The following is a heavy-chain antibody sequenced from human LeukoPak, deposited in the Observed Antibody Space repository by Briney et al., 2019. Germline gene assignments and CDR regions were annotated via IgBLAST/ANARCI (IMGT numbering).Heavy chain of an antibody. V-gene: IGHV3-53*01. J-gene: IGHJ4*02. D-gene: IGHD6-19*01. CDR2: IYSGGST. Sequence: GGSLSLSWAASGFTVISNYMGWFRKAPGKGLEWVSVIYSGGSTYYADSVKGRFTISRDNSKNTLYLQMNSLRAEDTAVYYCARDSGWYYFDYWGQGTLVTVSS. CDR3: ARDSGWYYFDY. CDR1: GFTVISNY.